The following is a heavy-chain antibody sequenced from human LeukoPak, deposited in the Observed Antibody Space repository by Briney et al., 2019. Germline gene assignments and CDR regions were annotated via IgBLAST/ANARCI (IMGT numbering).Heavy chain of an antibody. CDR1: GGTFSSYT. D-gene: IGHD5-18*01. CDR2: IIPTLGIA. Sequence: GSSVKVSCKASGGTFSSYTISWVRQAPGQGLEWMGRIIPTLGIANYAQKFQGRVTITADKSTSTAYMELSSLRSEDTAVYYCASWVRYSYGYNAFDIWGQGTMVTVSS. V-gene: IGHV1-69*02. J-gene: IGHJ3*02. CDR3: ASWVRYSYGYNAFDI.